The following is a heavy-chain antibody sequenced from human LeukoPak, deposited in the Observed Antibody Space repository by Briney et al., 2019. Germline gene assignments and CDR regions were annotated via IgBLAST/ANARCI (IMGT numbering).Heavy chain of an antibody. Sequence: GGSLRLSCAASGFTFDDYGMSWVRQAPGKGLEWVSGINWNGGSTVYADSVKGRFTISRDNAKNSLYLQMNSLRAEDTALYYCARDSRRLWFGELGDYWGQGTLVTVSS. CDR2: INWNGGST. V-gene: IGHV3-20*04. CDR3: ARDSRRLWFGELGDY. D-gene: IGHD3-10*01. J-gene: IGHJ4*02. CDR1: GFTFDDYG.